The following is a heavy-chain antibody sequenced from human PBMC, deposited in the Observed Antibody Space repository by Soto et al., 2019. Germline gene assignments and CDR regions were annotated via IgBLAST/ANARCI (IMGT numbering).Heavy chain of an antibody. J-gene: IGHJ6*01. CDR1: GGTLSSYA. D-gene: IGHD2-15*01. Sequence: QVQLVQSGADVKKPGSSVTVSCKASGGTLSSYAISWVRQAPGQGLEWMGGFLPVLGTANYAQKFRGRITLTADTTTSTAYMELSSLRSGATAVYYGAREGARFRLRPRLIDYGMEIWGQGTEVTVSP. CDR3: AREGARFRLRPRLIDYGMEI. V-gene: IGHV1-69*06. CDR2: FLPVLGTA.